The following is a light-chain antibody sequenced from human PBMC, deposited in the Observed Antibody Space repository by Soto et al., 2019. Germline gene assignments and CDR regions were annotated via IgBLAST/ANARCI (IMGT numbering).Light chain of an antibody. CDR2: KAS. CDR1: QSISSW. J-gene: IGKJ1*01. Sequence: DSQRRQSRSTLSTSIGDRVTITCRASQSISSWLAWYQQKPGKAPKLLIYKASSLESGVPSRFSGSGSGTEFTLTISSLQPDDFATYYCQQYNSYSWTFGQGTKV. V-gene: IGKV1-5*03. CDR3: QQYNSYSWT.